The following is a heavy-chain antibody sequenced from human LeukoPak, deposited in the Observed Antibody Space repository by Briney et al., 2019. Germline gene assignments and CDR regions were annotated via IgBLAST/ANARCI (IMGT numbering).Heavy chain of an antibody. CDR3: ARDPYYYDSSGYPLFDY. J-gene: IGHJ4*02. CDR1: GFTFSSYA. Sequence: GGSLRLSCAASGFTFSSYAMHWVRQAPGKGLEWVAVISYDGSNKYYADSVKGRFTISRDNSKNTLYLQMNSLRAEDTAVYYCARDPYYYDSSGYPLFDYWGQGTLVTDSS. D-gene: IGHD3-22*01. V-gene: IGHV3-30*04. CDR2: ISYDGSNK.